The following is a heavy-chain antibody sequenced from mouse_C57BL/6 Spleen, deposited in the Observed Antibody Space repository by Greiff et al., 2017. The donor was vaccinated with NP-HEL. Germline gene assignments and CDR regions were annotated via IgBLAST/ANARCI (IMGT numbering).Heavy chain of an antibody. Sequence: VHVKQSGPELVKPGASVKISCKASGYSFTGYYMNWVKQSPEKSLEWIGEINPSTGGTTYNQKFKAKATLTVDKSSSTAYMQLKSLTSEDSAVYYCASPRYGSTHGAMDYWGQGTSVTVSS. J-gene: IGHJ4*01. D-gene: IGHD1-1*01. CDR1: GYSFTGYY. CDR2: INPSTGGT. V-gene: IGHV1-42*01. CDR3: ASPRYGSTHGAMDY.